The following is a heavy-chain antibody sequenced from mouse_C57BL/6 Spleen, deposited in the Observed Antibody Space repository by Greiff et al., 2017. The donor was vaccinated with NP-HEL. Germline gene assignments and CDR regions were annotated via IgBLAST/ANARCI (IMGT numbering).Heavy chain of an antibody. CDR3: AREGGNYEDY. D-gene: IGHD2-1*01. J-gene: IGHJ2*01. CDR2: ISYDGST. V-gene: IGHV3-6*01. Sequence: EVQLQQSGPGLVKPSQSLSLTCSVTGYSFTSGYFWYWIRQFPGNQLEWMGYISYDGSTNYNPSFKNRISITRDTSKNTFFLQLNSVTTEDTATYYCAREGGNYEDYWGQGTTLTVSS. CDR1: GYSFTSGYF.